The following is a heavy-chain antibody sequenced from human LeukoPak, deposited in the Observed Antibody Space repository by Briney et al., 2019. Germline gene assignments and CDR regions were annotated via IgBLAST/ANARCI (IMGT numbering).Heavy chain of an antibody. V-gene: IGHV3-48*03. D-gene: IGHD2-21*02. CDR1: GFTSSSYE. Sequence: PGGSLRLSCAASGFTSSSYEMNWVRQAPGKGLEWVSYISSSGSTIYYADSVKGRFTISRDNAKNSLYLQMNSLRAEATAVYYCARVGVGTSRYYYYMDVWGKGTTVTVSS. CDR3: ARVGVGTSRYYYYMDV. CDR2: ISSSGSTI. J-gene: IGHJ6*03.